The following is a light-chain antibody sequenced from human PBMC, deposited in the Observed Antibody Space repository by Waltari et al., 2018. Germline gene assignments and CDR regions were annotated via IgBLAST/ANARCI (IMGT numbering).Light chain of an antibody. CDR2: VNSEGSH. V-gene: IGLV4-69*01. Sequence: QLVLXQSPXASASLGASVKLXXTLDSGHSNXXXXXXXRRSDKGPRDLMKVNSEGSHTKGDDIPDRFSGSSSGPERYLTISSLQAEDEADYYCQTGGHGTWVFGGGTKLTVV. J-gene: IGLJ3*02. CDR3: QTGGHGTWV. CDR1: SGHSNXX.